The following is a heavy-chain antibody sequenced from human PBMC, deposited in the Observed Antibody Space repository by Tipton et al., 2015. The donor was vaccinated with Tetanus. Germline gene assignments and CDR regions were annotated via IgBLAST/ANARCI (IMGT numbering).Heavy chain of an antibody. CDR2: IYPGDSDT. D-gene: IGHD2-8*01. J-gene: IGHJ4*02. CDR3: ARAYCSDGVCNFDY. Sequence: QLVQSGGEVKKPGESLKISCKGSGYIFNNYWIGWVRQMPGKGLEWMGIIYPGDSDTRYSPSFQGQVTISVDKSISTAYLQWSSLKASDTSMFYCARAYCSDGVCNFDYWGQGALVTVAS. CDR1: GYIFNNYW. V-gene: IGHV5-51*01.